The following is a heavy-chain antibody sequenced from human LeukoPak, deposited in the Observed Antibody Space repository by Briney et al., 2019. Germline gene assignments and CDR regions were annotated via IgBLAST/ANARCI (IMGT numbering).Heavy chain of an antibody. CDR3: ARAGYSSPPMDV. CDR2: ISSSSSYI. Sequence: KTGGSLRLSCAASGFTFSSYSMNGVRQAPGKGREWVSSISSSSSYIYYADSVKGRFTISRDNAKNSLYLQMNSLRAEDTAVYYCARAGYSSPPMDVWGQGTTVTVSS. CDR1: GFTFSSYS. J-gene: IGHJ6*02. V-gene: IGHV3-21*01. D-gene: IGHD2-2*02.